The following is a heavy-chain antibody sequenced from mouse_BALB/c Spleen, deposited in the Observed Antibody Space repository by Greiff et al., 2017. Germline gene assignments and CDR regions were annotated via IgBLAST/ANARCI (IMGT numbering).Heavy chain of an antibody. Sequence: QVQLQQSGPGLVAPSQSLSITCTVSGFSLTSYGVHWVRQPPGKGLEWLGVIWAGGSTNYNSALMSRLSISKDNSKSQVFLKMNSLQTDDTAMYYCAREGDYGAYYFDYWGQGTTLTVSS. J-gene: IGHJ2*01. V-gene: IGHV2-9*02. CDR3: AREGDYGAYYFDY. D-gene: IGHD2-4*01. CDR1: GFSLTSYG. CDR2: IWAGGST.